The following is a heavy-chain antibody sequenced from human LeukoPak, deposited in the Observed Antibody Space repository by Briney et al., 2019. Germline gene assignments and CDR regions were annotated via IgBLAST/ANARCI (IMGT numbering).Heavy chain of an antibody. CDR2: ISAYNGNT. CDR3: ARDRVPLSGSGSYYVY. Sequence: ASVKVSCKASGYTFTSYGISWVRQAPGQGLEWMGWISAYNGNTNYAQKLQGRVTMTTDTSTSTAYMELRSLRSDDTAVYYCARDRVPLSGSGSYYVYWGQGTLVTVSS. D-gene: IGHD3-10*01. V-gene: IGHV1-18*04. J-gene: IGHJ4*02. CDR1: GYTFTSYG.